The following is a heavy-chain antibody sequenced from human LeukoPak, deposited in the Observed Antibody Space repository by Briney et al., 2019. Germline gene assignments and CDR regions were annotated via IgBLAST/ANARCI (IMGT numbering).Heavy chain of an antibody. CDR3: ARGSYYGPDY. Sequence: SVKGRFTISRDNARNSLCLQMNSLRADDTAVYYCARGSYYGPDYWGQGSLVTVSS. V-gene: IGHV3-48*01. J-gene: IGHJ4*02. D-gene: IGHD3-10*01.